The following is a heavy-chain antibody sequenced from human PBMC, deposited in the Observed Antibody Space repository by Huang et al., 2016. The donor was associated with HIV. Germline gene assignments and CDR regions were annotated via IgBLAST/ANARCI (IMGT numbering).Heavy chain of an antibody. V-gene: IGHV3-30*02. J-gene: IGHJ4*02. Sequence: QVQLVESGGGVVQPGGSLRLSCAASRFTFSSFGMHGVRQAQGKGLEGVAFIRYDGNNYYYADSVKGRFTISRDNSKNTLYLQMNSLRADDTAVYYCAKDLTYTYGRHFDYWGQGTLVTVSS. D-gene: IGHD5-18*01. CDR1: RFTFSSFG. CDR2: IRYDGNNY. CDR3: AKDLTYTYGRHFDY.